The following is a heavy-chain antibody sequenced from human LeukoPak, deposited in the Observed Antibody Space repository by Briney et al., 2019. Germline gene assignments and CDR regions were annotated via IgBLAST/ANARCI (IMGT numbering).Heavy chain of an antibody. V-gene: IGHV4-34*01. Sequence: PSETLSLTCAVYGGSFGGYYWSWIRQPPGKGLEGIGEINHSGSTNYNPSLKSRVTISVDTSKNQFALKMRSVTAADTAVYYCARGQKYRSGYTVTELGSGYFDYWGQGTLVTVSS. CDR1: GGSFGGYY. CDR3: ARGQKYRSGYTVTELGSGYFDY. J-gene: IGHJ4*02. D-gene: IGHD5-18*01. CDR2: INHSGST.